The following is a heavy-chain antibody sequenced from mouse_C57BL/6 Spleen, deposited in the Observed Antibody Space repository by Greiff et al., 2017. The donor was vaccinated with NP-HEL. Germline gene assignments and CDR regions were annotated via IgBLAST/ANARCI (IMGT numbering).Heavy chain of an antibody. CDR3: SSELFYGMDY. V-gene: IGHV1-52*01. J-gene: IGHJ4*01. Sequence: QVQLQQPGAELVRPGSSVKLSCKASGYTFTSYWMHWVKQRPIQGLEWIGNIDPSDSDTHYNQKFKDKATLTVDKSSSTAYMQLSRLTSEDSAVYYCSSELFYGMDYWGQGTSVTVSS. CDR2: IDPSDSDT. CDR1: GYTFTSYW.